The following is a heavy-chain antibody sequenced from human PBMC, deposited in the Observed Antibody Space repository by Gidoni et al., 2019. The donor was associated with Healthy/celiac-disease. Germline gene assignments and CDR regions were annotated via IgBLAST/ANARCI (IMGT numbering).Heavy chain of an antibody. D-gene: IGHD3-22*01. CDR3: TRGTYDSSGYYLHSSRADNFQH. Sequence: EVQLVESGGGLVQPGRSLRLSCTASGFTFGAYAMSWGRQAPGKGLGWVGFIRSKAYGGTTEYAASVKGRFTISRDDSKSIAYLQMNSLKTEDTAVYYCTRGTYDSSGYYLHSSRADNFQHWGQGTLVTVSS. V-gene: IGHV3-49*04. CDR1: GFTFGAYA. J-gene: IGHJ1*01. CDR2: IRSKAYGGTT.